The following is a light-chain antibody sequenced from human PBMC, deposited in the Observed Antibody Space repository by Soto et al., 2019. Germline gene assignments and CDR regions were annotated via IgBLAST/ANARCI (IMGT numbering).Light chain of an antibody. CDR3: CSYAGSYTDI. V-gene: IGLV2-11*01. CDR2: DVT. CDR1: YSDVGTFYF. Sequence: QSVLTQPRSVSGSPGQSVTISCTGSYSDVGTFYFVSWYQQYPGKGPKLIIYDVTERPSGVRDRFSCSKSGNSACLLISGLQAEDDADYYCCSYAGSYTDIFGSGTKVTVI. J-gene: IGLJ1*01.